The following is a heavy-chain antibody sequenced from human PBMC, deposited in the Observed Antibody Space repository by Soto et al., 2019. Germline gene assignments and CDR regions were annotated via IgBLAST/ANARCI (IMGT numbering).Heavy chain of an antibody. V-gene: IGHV3-21*01. CDR3: ARELERRGGWFDP. Sequence: EVQLVESGGGLVKPGGSLRLSCAASGFTFSSYSMNWVRQAPGKGLEWVSSISSSSSYRYYADSVKGRFTISRDNAKNSIDRQMNSLRAGDTAVYYCARELERRGGWFDPWGQGTLVTVSS. D-gene: IGHD1-1*01. CDR1: GFTFSSYS. J-gene: IGHJ5*02. CDR2: ISSSSSYR.